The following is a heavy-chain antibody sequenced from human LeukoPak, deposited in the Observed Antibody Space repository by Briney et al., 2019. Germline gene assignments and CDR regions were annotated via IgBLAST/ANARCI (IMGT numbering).Heavy chain of an antibody. V-gene: IGHV3-21*01. D-gene: IGHD3-22*01. CDR3: ARGDDYYDSSGPPIYMDV. Sequence: GGSLRLSCAASGFTFSSYSMNWVRQAPGKGLEWVSSISSSSSYIYYADSVKGRFTISRDSAKNSLYLQMNSLRAEDTAVYYCARGDDYYDSSGPPIYMDVWGKGTTVTVSS. J-gene: IGHJ6*03. CDR2: ISSSSSYI. CDR1: GFTFSSYS.